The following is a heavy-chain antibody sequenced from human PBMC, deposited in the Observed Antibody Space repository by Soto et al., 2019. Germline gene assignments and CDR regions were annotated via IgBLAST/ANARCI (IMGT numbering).Heavy chain of an antibody. CDR3: ALDSSGYYYVDY. Sequence: QITLKESGPPLVKPTQTLTLTCTFSGFSLSTSGVGVGWIRQPPGKALEWLALIYWDDDKRYSPSLKSRLTITKDTSKNQVVLTMTNMDPVDTATYYCALDSSGYYYVDYWGQGTLVTVSS. J-gene: IGHJ4*02. CDR2: IYWDDDK. D-gene: IGHD3-22*01. V-gene: IGHV2-5*02. CDR1: GFSLSTSGVG.